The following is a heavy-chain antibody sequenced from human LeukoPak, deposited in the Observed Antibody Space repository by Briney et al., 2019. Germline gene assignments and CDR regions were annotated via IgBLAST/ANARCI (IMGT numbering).Heavy chain of an antibody. CDR3: ARSSSGYYSY. Sequence: GESLKISRKGSGYSFTSYWIVWVRQMPGKGLEYMGIIYPGDSDTTYSPSFQGQVTISADKPISTAYLQWSSLKASDTAMYYCARSSSGYYSYWGQGTLVTVSS. J-gene: IGHJ4*02. V-gene: IGHV5-51*04. CDR1: GYSFTSYW. CDR2: IYPGDSDT. D-gene: IGHD3-22*01.